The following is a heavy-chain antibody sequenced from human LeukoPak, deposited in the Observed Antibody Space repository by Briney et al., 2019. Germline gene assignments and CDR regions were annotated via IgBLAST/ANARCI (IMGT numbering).Heavy chain of an antibody. J-gene: IGHJ3*02. CDR3: ARDFRGITSYGYSEEAFDI. CDR2: IYTSGST. D-gene: IGHD5-18*01. CDR1: GGSISSYY. Sequence: PSETLSLTCTVSGGSISSYYWSWIRQPAGKGLEWIGRIYTSGSTNYNPSLKSRVTVSVDTSKNQFSLKLSSVTAADTAVYYCARDFRGITSYGYSEEAFDIWGQGTMVTVSS. V-gene: IGHV4-4*07.